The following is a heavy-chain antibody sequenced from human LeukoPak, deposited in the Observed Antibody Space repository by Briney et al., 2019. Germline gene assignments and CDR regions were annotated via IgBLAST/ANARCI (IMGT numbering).Heavy chain of an antibody. CDR2: IYYSGST. Sequence: PGGSLRLSCAASGFTFSSYWMSWIRQPPGKGLEWIGYIYYSGSTNYNPSLKSRVTISVDTSKNQFSLKLSSVTAADTAVYYCARTGSGSRVGAFDIWGQGTMVTVSS. D-gene: IGHD3-10*01. CDR3: ARTGSGSRVGAFDI. CDR1: GFTFSSYW. V-gene: IGHV4-59*01. J-gene: IGHJ3*02.